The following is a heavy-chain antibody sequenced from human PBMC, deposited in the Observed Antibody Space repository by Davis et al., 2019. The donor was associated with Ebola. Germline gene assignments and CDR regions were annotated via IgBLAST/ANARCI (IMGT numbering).Heavy chain of an antibody. J-gene: IGHJ6*03. CDR1: GGSFSGYY. CDR2: INHSGST. V-gene: IGHV4-34*01. Sequence: PSETLSLTCAVYGGSFSGYYWSWIRQPPGKGLEWIGEINHSGSTNYNPSLKSRVTISVDTSKNQFSLKLSSVTAADTAVYYCARVIFGVVPPNHYYYYYMDVWGKGTTVTVSS. D-gene: IGHD3-3*01. CDR3: ARVIFGVVPPNHYYYYYMDV.